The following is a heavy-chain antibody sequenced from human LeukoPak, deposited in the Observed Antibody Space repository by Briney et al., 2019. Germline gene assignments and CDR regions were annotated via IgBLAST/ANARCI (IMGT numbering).Heavy chain of an antibody. V-gene: IGHV4-34*01. CDR1: GGSFSGYY. D-gene: IGHD1-26*01. CDR3: AGALVGAPGHFDY. J-gene: IGHJ4*02. CDR2: INHSGST. Sequence: SETLSLTCAVYGGSFSGYYWSWIRQPPGKGLEWIGEINHSGSTNYNPSLKSRVTISVDTSKNQFSLKLSSVTAADTAVYYCAGALVGAPGHFDYWGQGTLVTVSS.